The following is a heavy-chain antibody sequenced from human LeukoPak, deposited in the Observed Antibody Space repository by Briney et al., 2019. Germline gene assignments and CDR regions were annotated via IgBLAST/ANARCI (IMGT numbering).Heavy chain of an antibody. CDR2: ISSSGSTV. V-gene: IGHV3-48*03. Sequence: GGSLRLSCAASGFTFSSYEMNWVRQAPGKGLEWVSYISSSGSTVYYADSVKGRLTISRDNAKNSLYLQMNSLRAEDTADYYCARSGRVLNWFDPCGHGTLVTVSS. CDR3: ARSGRVLNWFDP. CDR1: GFTFSSYE. D-gene: IGHD3-10*01. J-gene: IGHJ5*02.